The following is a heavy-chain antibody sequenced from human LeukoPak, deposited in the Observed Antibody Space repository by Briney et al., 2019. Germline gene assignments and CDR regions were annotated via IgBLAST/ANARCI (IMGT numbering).Heavy chain of an antibody. Sequence: GESLRLSCSTSGFTFSNHFMHWVRQAPGKGLEYVSSIGPNGASTLYADSVKGRFTISRDNSKNALYLQLTSLRLEDTALYYCVKDLTGTWSFDYWGQGALVTVSS. J-gene: IGHJ4*02. CDR2: IGPNGAST. D-gene: IGHD3-9*01. CDR3: VKDLTGTWSFDY. V-gene: IGHV3-64D*06. CDR1: GFTFSNHF.